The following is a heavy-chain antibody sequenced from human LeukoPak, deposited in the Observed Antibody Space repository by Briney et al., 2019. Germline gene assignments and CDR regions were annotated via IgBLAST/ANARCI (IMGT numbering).Heavy chain of an antibody. J-gene: IGHJ4*02. CDR3: ARRGDALDS. Sequence: SETLSLTCTVSGGSIRSNYWSWIRQPPEKGLEWIGYIYYSGSTNYNPSLKSRVTISVDTSKNQFSLKLTSVTATDTAVYYCARRGDALDSWGQGTLVTVSS. V-gene: IGHV4-59*08. CDR2: IYYSGST. D-gene: IGHD3-10*01. CDR1: GGSIRSNY.